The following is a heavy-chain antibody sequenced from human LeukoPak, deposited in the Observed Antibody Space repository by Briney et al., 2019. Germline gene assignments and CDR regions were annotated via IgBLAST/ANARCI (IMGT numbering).Heavy chain of an antibody. V-gene: IGHV3-23*01. J-gene: IGHJ4*02. D-gene: IGHD2/OR15-2a*01. CDR2: MSGTDIGT. Sequence: GGSLRLACAASGFTFSDYDMTWVCQAPGKGLEWVSAMSGTDIGTFYADSVKGRFSVSRDSSKNTLYLQMNSLRSEDTAVYYCAKARGSSTYTFDYWGQGTLVTVSS. CDR3: AKARGSSTYTFDY. CDR1: GFTFSDYD.